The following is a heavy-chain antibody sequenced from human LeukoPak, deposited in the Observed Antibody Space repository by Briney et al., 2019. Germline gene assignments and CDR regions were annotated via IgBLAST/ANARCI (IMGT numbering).Heavy chain of an antibody. CDR3: ARGPLGGESFDI. CDR2: IYHTGST. J-gene: IGHJ3*02. CDR1: GGSLTNHY. D-gene: IGHD3-16*01. Sequence: PSETLSLTCTVPGGSLTNHYWNWIRHPAGTGLEYIGRIYHTGSTDYNPSLKSRVTLSVDTSNNQFSLNLTSVTAADTAVYYCARGPLGGESFDISGQGTMVTVSS. V-gene: IGHV4-4*07.